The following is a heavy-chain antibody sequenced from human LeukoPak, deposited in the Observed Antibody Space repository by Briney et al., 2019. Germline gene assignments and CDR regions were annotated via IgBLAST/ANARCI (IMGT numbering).Heavy chain of an antibody. Sequence: PSETLSLTCAVYGGSFRGYYWSWSRQPPGKGLEWIGEINHSGSTNYNPSLKSRVTISVDTSKNQFSLRLSSVTAADAAVYYCARGHCSSTSCHSNWFDPWGQGTLVTVSS. D-gene: IGHD2-2*01. CDR2: INHSGST. V-gene: IGHV4-34*01. CDR3: ARGHCSSTSCHSNWFDP. CDR1: GGSFRGYY. J-gene: IGHJ5*02.